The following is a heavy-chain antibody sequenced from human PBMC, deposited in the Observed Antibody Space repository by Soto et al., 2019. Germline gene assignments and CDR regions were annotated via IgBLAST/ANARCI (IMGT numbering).Heavy chain of an antibody. CDR2: IQTKTGGGTA. CDR3: ATDYGWAFQI. J-gene: IGHJ3*02. D-gene: IGHD4-17*01. V-gene: IGHV3-15*01. CDR1: GLSFSDDK. Sequence: EVQLVASGGVLVKPGESLRLSCAGSGLSFSDDKMTWVRQVPGKGLECVGRIQTKTGGGTAYYPAAVRGRFTISRDDSKNTLYLQLNSLKTEDTAVYYCATDYGWAFQIWGQGTTVTVSS.